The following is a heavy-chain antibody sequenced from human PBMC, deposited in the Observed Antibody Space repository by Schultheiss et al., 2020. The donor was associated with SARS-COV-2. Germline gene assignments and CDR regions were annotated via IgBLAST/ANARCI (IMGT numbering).Heavy chain of an antibody. J-gene: IGHJ4*02. CDR3: AKDITSSNSRPLDY. V-gene: IGHV3-30*18. Sequence: GESLKIEWAASGFTFESYDMHWVRQAPGKGLEWVAVASYDGSREYNADSVKGRFTISRDSSKNTVYLQMNSLRAEDTAMYYCAKDITSSNSRPLDYWGQGTLVTVSS. CDR1: GFTFESYD. CDR2: ASYDGSRE. D-gene: IGHD2-2*01.